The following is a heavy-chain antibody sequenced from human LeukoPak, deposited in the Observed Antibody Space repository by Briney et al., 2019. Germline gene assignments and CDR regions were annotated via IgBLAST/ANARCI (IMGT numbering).Heavy chain of an antibody. J-gene: IGHJ6*03. Sequence: SVKVSCKASGGTFSSYAISWVRQAPGQGLEWMGGIIPIFGTANYAQKFQGRVTITADESTSTAYMELSSLRSEDTAVYYCARDGGLLWFGELWHYMDVWGKGTTVTVSS. D-gene: IGHD3-10*01. CDR3: ARDGGLLWFGELWHYMDV. V-gene: IGHV1-69*01. CDR2: IIPIFGTA. CDR1: GGTFSSYA.